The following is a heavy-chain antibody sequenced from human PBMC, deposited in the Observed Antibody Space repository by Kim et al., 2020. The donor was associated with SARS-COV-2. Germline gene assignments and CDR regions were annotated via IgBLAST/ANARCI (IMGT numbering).Heavy chain of an antibody. CDR3: ASTPGGNSSSWYFTSLLATRYNWFDP. Sequence: SETLSLTCTVSGGSISSSSYYWGWIRQPPGKGLEWIGSIYYSGSTYYNPSLKSRVTISVDTSKNQFSLKLSSVTAADTAVYYCASTPGGNSSSWYFTSLLATRYNWFDPWGQGTLVTVSS. J-gene: IGHJ5*02. CDR2: IYYSGST. D-gene: IGHD6-13*01. V-gene: IGHV4-39*01. CDR1: GGSISSSSYY.